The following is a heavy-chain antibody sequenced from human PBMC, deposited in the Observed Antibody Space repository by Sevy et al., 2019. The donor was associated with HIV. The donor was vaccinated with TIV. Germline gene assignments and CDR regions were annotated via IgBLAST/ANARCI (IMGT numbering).Heavy chain of an antibody. V-gene: IGHV2-5*01. CDR2: IYWNDDK. J-gene: IGHJ4*02. D-gene: IGHD3-10*01. CDR3: AHGTGYYGSGSYYSRGGYYFDY. CDR1: GFSLSTSGVG. Sequence: SGPTLVKPTQTLTLTCTFSGFSLSTSGVGVGWIRQPPGKALEWLALIYWNDDKRYSPSLKSRLTITKDTSKNQVVLTMRNMDPVDTATYYCAHGTGYYGSGSYYSRGGYYFDYWGQGTLVTVSS.